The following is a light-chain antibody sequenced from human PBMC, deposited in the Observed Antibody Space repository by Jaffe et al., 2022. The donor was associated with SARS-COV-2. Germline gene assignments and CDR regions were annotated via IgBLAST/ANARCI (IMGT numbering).Light chain of an antibody. V-gene: IGKV3-20*01. CDR2: GAS. J-gene: IGKJ1*01. CDR1: QSVSSAY. CDR3: QQYGSSLWT. Sequence: EIVLTQSPGTLSLSPGERATLSCRASQSVSSAYLAWYQQKPGQAPRLLIYGASSRATGIPDNFSGSGSGTDFTLTISRLEPEDFAVYYCQQYGSSLWTFGQGTKVEIK.